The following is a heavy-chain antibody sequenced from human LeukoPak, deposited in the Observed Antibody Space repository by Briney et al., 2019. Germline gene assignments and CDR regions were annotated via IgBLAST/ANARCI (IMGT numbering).Heavy chain of an antibody. CDR1: VGSISSYY. J-gene: IGHJ6*03. CDR3: ARGSQQPYYYYYYMDV. CDR2: IYTSGST. Sequence: SETLSLTCTVSVGSISSYYWSWIRQPAGKGLEWIGRIYTSGSTNYNPSLKSRVTMSVDTSKNQFSLKLSSVTAADKAVYYCARGSQQPYYYYYYMDVWGKGTTVTVSS. D-gene: IGHD6-13*01. V-gene: IGHV4-4*07.